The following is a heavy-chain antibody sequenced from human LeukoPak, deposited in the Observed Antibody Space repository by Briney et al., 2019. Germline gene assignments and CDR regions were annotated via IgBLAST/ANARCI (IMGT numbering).Heavy chain of an antibody. CDR2: IKQDGSEK. D-gene: IGHD5-18*01. CDR3: ARDPLDPAPYYYYGMDV. Sequence: GGSLRLSCAASGFTFSSYWMSWVRQAPGKGLEWVANIKQDGSEKYYVDSVKGRFTISRDNAKNSLYLQMNSLRAEDTAVYYCARDPLDPAPYYYYGMDVWGQGTTVTVSS. CDR1: GFTFSSYW. J-gene: IGHJ6*02. V-gene: IGHV3-7*01.